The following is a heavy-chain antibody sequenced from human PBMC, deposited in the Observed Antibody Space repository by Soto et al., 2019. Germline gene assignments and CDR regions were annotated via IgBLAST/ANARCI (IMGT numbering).Heavy chain of an antibody. V-gene: IGHV4-34*01. CDR1: GGSFSGYY. J-gene: IGHJ6*02. CDR2: INHSGST. CDR3: ARGKYLTNYYYYYGMGV. D-gene: IGHD2-8*01. Sequence: SETLSLTCAVYGGSFSGYYWSWIRQPPGKGLEWIGEINHSGSTNYNPSLKSRVTISVDTSKNQFSLKLSSVTAADTAVYYCARGKYLTNYYYYYGMGVWGQGTTVTVSS.